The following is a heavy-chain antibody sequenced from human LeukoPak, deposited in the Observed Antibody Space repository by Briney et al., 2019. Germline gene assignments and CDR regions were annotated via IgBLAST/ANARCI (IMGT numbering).Heavy chain of an antibody. Sequence: PGGTLRLSCAASGFTFSSYGMSWVRQAPGKGLEWVSAISGSGGSTYYADPVKGRFTISRDNSKNTLYLQMNSLSAEDTAVYYCAREYGGASIGWFDPWGQGTLVTVSS. CDR1: GFTFSSYG. D-gene: IGHD3-16*01. J-gene: IGHJ5*02. V-gene: IGHV3-23*01. CDR3: AREYGGASIGWFDP. CDR2: ISGSGGST.